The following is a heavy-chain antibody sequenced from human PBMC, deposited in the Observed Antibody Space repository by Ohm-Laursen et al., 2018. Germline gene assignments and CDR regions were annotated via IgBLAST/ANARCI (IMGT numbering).Heavy chain of an antibody. CDR1: GFTFSDCY. D-gene: IGHD6-6*01. CDR2: ISSSGSTI. Sequence: GSLRLSCAASGFTFSDCYMSWIRQAPGKGLEWVSYISSSGSTIYYADSVKGRFTISRDNAKNSLYLQMNSLRAEDTAVYYCPRARPPTYYYGMDVWGQGTTVTVSS. CDR3: PRARPPTYYYGMDV. J-gene: IGHJ6*02. V-gene: IGHV3-11*01.